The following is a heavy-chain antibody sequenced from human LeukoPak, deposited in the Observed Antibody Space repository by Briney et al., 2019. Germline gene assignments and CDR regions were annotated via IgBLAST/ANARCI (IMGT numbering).Heavy chain of an antibody. Sequence: GGSLRLSCAASGFTLSSYSMNWVRQAPGKGLEWVSSISSSSSYIYYADSVKGRFTISRDNAKNSLYLQMNSLRAEDTAVYYCARTPTADWLPPGWGQGTLVTVSS. CDR1: GFTLSSYS. D-gene: IGHD3-9*01. V-gene: IGHV3-21*01. CDR2: ISSSSSYI. J-gene: IGHJ4*02. CDR3: ARTPTADWLPPG.